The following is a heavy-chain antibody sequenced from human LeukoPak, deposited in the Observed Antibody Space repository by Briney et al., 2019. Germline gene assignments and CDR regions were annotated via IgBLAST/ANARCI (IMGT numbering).Heavy chain of an antibody. J-gene: IGHJ1*01. CDR1: GFTFRSYW. V-gene: IGHV3-7*01. CDR2: IKQDGSEK. D-gene: IGHD4-17*01. CDR3: ARMTTVTTAPQH. Sequence: GGSLRLSCAASGFTFRSYWMSWVRQAPGKGLEWVANIKQDGSEKYYVDSVKGRFTISRDNAKNSLYLQMNSLRAEDTAVYYCARMTTVTTAPQHWDQGTLVTVSS.